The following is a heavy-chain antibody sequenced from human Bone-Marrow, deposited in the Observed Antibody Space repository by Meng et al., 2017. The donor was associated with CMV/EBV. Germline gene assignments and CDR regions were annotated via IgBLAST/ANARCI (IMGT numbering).Heavy chain of an antibody. V-gene: IGHV3-23*01. Sequence: SCKASGGTFSSYAISWVRQAPGKGLEWVSAISGSGGSTYYADSVKGRFTISRDNSKNTLYLQMNSLRAEDTAVYYCAKLRGYSFQDYFDYWGQGTLVTVSS. CDR3: AKLRGYSFQDYFDY. CDR1: GGTFSSYA. CDR2: ISGSGGST. D-gene: IGHD5-18*01. J-gene: IGHJ4*02.